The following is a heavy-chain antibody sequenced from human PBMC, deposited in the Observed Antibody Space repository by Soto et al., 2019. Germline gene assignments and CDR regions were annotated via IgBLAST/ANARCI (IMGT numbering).Heavy chain of an antibody. V-gene: IGHV4-4*07. J-gene: IGHJ5*02. CDR3: ARDRTYSSSWYGVWFDP. CDR2: IYTSGST. CDR1: GGSISSYY. D-gene: IGHD6-13*01. Sequence: SETLSLTCTVSGGSISSYYWSWIRQPAGKGLEWIGRIYTSGSTNYNPSLKSRVTMSVDTSKNQFSLKLSSVTAADTAVYYCARDRTYSSSWYGVWFDPWGQGTLVTVSS.